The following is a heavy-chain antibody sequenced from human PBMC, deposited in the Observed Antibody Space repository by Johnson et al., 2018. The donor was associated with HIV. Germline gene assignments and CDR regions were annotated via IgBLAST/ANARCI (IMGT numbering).Heavy chain of an antibody. J-gene: IGHJ3*02. CDR2: VSYDGRNQ. D-gene: IGHD1-26*01. CDR3: AKTGVGATDAAFDI. CDR1: GFTFSSYA. Sequence: QMQLVESGGGLGQPGGSLRLSCAASGFTFSSYAMHWVRQAPGTGLEWVALVSYDGRNQYHADSVKGRFTISRDNSKNTLYLQMNSLRAEDTATYYCAKTGVGATDAAFDIWGQGTMVTVSS. V-gene: IGHV3-30-3*01.